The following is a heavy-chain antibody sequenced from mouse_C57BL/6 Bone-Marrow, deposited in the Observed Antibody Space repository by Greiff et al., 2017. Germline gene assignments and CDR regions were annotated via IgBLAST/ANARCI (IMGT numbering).Heavy chain of an antibody. V-gene: IGHV1-63*01. D-gene: IGHD4-1*02. CDR3: ARSNWDVDFDY. CDR2: IYPGGGYT. CDR1: GYTFTNYW. J-gene: IGHJ2*01. Sequence: QVQLQQSGAELVRPGTSVKMSCKASGYTFTNYWIGWAKQRPGHGLEWIGDIYPGGGYTNYNEKFKGKATLTADKSSSTAYMQFSSLTSEDSDIYYCARSNWDVDFDYWGQGTTLTVSS.